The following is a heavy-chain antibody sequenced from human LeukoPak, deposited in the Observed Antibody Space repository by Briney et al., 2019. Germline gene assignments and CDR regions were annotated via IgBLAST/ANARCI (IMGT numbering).Heavy chain of an antibody. CDR2: ISGSGGST. D-gene: IGHD6-19*01. CDR1: GFTFSSYA. V-gene: IGHV3-23*01. Sequence: GGSLRLSCAASGFTFSSYAMSWVRQAPGKGLEWVSAISGSGGSTYYADSVKGRFTISRDNSKNTLYLQMNSLRAEDTAVYYCARDPGSGWYKYGMDVWGQGTTVTVPS. CDR3: ARDPGSGWYKYGMDV. J-gene: IGHJ6*02.